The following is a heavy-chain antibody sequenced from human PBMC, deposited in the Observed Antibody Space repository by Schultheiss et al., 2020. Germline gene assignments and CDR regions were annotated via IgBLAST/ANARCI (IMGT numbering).Heavy chain of an antibody. Sequence: GGSLRLSCAASGFTFSGSAMHWVRQAPGKGLEWVSAISGSGGSTYYADSVKGRFTISRDNAKNSLYLQMNSLRAEDTAVYYCARDLKYSTPDWFDPWGQGTLVTVSS. J-gene: IGHJ5*02. CDR2: ISGSGGST. V-gene: IGHV3-23*01. CDR3: ARDLKYSTPDWFDP. CDR1: GFTFSGSA. D-gene: IGHD6-13*01.